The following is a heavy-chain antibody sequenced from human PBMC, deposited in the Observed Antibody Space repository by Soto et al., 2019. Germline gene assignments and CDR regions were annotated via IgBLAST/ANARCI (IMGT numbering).Heavy chain of an antibody. CDR2: LSSNGGST. D-gene: IGHD2-15*01. J-gene: IGHJ4*02. Sequence: GGSLRLSCSASGFTFSRSAMHWVRQAPGKGLEYVSSLSSNGGSTYFADSVKGRFTISRDNSNNTLYLQLSSLRAEDTAVYYCVKGVVVVGTHFAYWGQGTLVTVSS. CDR1: GFTFSRSA. V-gene: IGHV3-64D*08. CDR3: VKGVVVVGTHFAY.